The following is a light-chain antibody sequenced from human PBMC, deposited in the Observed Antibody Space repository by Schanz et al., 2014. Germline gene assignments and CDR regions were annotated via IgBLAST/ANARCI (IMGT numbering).Light chain of an antibody. V-gene: IGKV3-15*01. CDR3: QQYINLPLT. J-gene: IGKJ1*01. Sequence: EIVMTQSPGTLSVSPGERATLSCEASQSVSSSYLGWYQQRPGQAPRLLIYGASTRATGIPANFSGSGSGTEFTLTISSLQSEDFAVYYCQQYINLPLTFGQGTKVEI. CDR1: QSVSSSY. CDR2: GAS.